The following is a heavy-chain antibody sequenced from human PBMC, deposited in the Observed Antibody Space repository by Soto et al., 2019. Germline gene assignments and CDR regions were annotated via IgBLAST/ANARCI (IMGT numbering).Heavy chain of an antibody. J-gene: IGHJ4*02. V-gene: IGHV3-66*01. CDR3: ARDYLVVPHRVIDY. D-gene: IGHD2-2*01. CDR1: GFSVSTSH. Sequence: PGGSLRLSCAAAGFSVSTSHISWVRQAPGKGLEWVSVIYSGGATHYAVSVKGRFSISSDNSKNTLYLQMNSLRAEDTAVYYCARDYLVVPHRVIDYSGQGTLVTVSS. CDR2: IYSGGAT.